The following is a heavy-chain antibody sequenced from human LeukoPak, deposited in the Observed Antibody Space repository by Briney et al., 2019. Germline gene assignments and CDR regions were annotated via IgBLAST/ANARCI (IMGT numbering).Heavy chain of an antibody. CDR2: ISWNSGSI. CDR3: AKDPTGLEYYFDY. V-gene: IGHV3-9*01. Sequence: PGGSLRLSCAASGFTFDDYAMHWVRQAPGKGLEWVSGISWNSGSIGYADSVKGRFTISRDNAKNSLYLQMNSLRAEDTALYYCAKDPTGLEYYFDYWGQGTLVTVSS. J-gene: IGHJ4*02. D-gene: IGHD1-1*01. CDR1: GFTFDDYA.